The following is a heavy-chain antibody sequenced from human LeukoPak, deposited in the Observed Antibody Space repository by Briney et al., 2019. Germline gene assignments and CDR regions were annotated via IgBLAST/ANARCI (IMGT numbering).Heavy chain of an antibody. CDR1: GFTFSSYA. Sequence: GGSPRLSCAASGFTFSSYAMSWVRQAPGKGLEWVSAISGSGGSTYYADSVKGRFTISRDNSKNTLYLQMNSLRAEDTAVYYCAKETGYSSGWYSFFDYWGQGTLVTVSS. D-gene: IGHD6-19*01. CDR3: AKETGYSSGWYSFFDY. CDR2: ISGSGGST. V-gene: IGHV3-23*01. J-gene: IGHJ4*02.